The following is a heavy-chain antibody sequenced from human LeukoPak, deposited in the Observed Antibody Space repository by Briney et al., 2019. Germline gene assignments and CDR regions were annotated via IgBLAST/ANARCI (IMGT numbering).Heavy chain of an antibody. J-gene: IGHJ6*02. CDR2: ISYDGSNK. V-gene: IGHV3-30*03. D-gene: IGHD2/OR15-2a*01. Sequence: PGGSLRLSCPASGFTFSSYGMHWVRQAPGKGLEWVAVISYDGSNKYYADSVKGRFTISRDNSKNTLYLQMNSLRAEDTAVYYCASYLTSIPSGMNVWGQGTTVTVSS. CDR3: ASYLTSIPSGMNV. CDR1: GFTFSSYG.